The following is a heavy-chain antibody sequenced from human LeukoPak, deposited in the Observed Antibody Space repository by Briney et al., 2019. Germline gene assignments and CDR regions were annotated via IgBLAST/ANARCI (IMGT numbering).Heavy chain of an antibody. V-gene: IGHV3-30*18. D-gene: IGHD2-2*01. Sequence: PGRSLRLSCAASGFTFSSYGMHWVRQAPGKGLEWVAVISYNGSNKYYADSVKGRFTISRDNSKNTLYLQMNSLRAEDTAVYYCAKDEGYCSSTSCYATLDHWGQGTLVTVSS. J-gene: IGHJ4*02. CDR2: ISYNGSNK. CDR1: GFTFSSYG. CDR3: AKDEGYCSSTSCYATLDH.